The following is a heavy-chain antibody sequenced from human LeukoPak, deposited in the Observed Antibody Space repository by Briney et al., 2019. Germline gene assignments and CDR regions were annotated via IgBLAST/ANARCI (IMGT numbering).Heavy chain of an antibody. V-gene: IGHV1-69*13. D-gene: IGHD6-19*01. J-gene: IGHJ3*02. CDR2: IIPIFDTA. Sequence: ASVKVSCKASGGTFSSYAISWVRQAPGQGLEWMGGIIPIFDTANYAQKFQGRVTITADESTSTAYMELSSLRSEDTAVYYCARGREAVAVSFTAFDIWGQGTMVTVSS. CDR1: GGTFSSYA. CDR3: ARGREAVAVSFTAFDI.